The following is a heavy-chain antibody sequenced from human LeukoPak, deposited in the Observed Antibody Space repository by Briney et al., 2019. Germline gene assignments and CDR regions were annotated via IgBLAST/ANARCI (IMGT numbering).Heavy chain of an antibody. J-gene: IGHJ3*02. Sequence: ASVTVSCKASGYTFTGYYMHWVRQPPGQGLEWMGWINPNSGGTNYAQKFQGRVTMTRDTSISTAYMELSRLRSDDTAVYYCARSASNMVLGVIRAFDIWGQGTMVTVSS. CDR2: INPNSGGT. V-gene: IGHV1-2*02. D-gene: IGHD3-10*01. CDR1: GYTFTGYY. CDR3: ARSASNMVLGVIRAFDI.